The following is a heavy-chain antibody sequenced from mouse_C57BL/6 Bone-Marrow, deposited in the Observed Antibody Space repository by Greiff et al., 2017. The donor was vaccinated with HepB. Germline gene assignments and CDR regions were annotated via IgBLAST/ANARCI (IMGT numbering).Heavy chain of an antibody. CDR3: ARQYYYGSSNWYFDV. CDR2: ISGGGGNT. D-gene: IGHD1-1*01. CDR1: GFTFSSYT. V-gene: IGHV5-9*01. J-gene: IGHJ1*03. Sequence: EVKLMESGGGLVKPGGSLKLSCAASGFTFSSYTMSGVRQTPEKRLEWVATISGGGGNTYYPASVKGRFTISRDNAKNTLYLQMSSLRSEDTALYYCARQYYYGSSNWYFDVWGTGTTVTVSS.